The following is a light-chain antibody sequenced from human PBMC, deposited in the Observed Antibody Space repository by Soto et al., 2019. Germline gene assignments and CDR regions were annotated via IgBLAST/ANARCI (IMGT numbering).Light chain of an antibody. CDR2: RTD. J-gene: IGLJ2*01. V-gene: IGLV1-47*01. CDR1: SSNIGSNY. Sequence: QSVLTQPPSASGTPGQRVTISCSGSSSNIGSNYVFWYQQLPGTAPKLLMYRTDQRPSGVPDRFSGSKYGTSASLAISGLRSEDEADYYCAAWDDSLSAVVFGGGTKLTV. CDR3: AAWDDSLSAVV.